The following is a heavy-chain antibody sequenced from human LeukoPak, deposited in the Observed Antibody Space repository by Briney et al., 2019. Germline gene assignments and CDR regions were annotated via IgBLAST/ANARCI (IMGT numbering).Heavy chain of an antibody. CDR3: ARGTYGYYMDV. CDR1: NYSISNSLY. J-gene: IGHJ6*03. CDR2: IDRSGST. D-gene: IGHD4-17*01. V-gene: IGHV4-38-2*02. Sequence: SETLSLTCSGSNYSISNSLYWGLLRQPPGKGLELIGSIDRSGSTFYNPSLKSRVTISLDTSKNQFSLKLSSVTAADTAVYFCARGTYGYYMDVWGKGTTVTVSS.